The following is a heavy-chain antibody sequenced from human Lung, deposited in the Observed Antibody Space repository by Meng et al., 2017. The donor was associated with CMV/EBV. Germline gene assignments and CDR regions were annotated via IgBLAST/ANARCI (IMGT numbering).Heavy chain of an antibody. Sequence: ASVKVSCKASGYTFTDHYFHWVRQAPGQGLEWMGWIYPNSGGTHYAQKFQGRLTVTTDTSISTGYMELSSPGSDDTAVYYCARDNDWGPDYWGQGTLVTVSS. V-gene: IGHV1-2*02. CDR3: ARDNDWGPDY. CDR1: GYTFTDHY. J-gene: IGHJ4*02. CDR2: IYPNSGGT. D-gene: IGHD3-9*01.